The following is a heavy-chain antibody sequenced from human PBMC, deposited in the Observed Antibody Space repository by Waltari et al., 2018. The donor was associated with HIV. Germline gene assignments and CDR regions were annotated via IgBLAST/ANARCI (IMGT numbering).Heavy chain of an antibody. J-gene: IGHJ4*02. Sequence: QVQLQESGPGLVKPSETLSLTCTDSGGSISSYYWSWTRQPAGKGLEWIGRIYTSGSTNYNPSLKGRVTMSVDTSKNQFSLKLSSVTAADTAVYYCARGLYYGDGYYFDYWGQGTLVTVSS. CDR1: GGSISSYY. CDR3: ARGLYYGDGYYFDY. CDR2: IYTSGST. D-gene: IGHD4-17*01. V-gene: IGHV4-4*07.